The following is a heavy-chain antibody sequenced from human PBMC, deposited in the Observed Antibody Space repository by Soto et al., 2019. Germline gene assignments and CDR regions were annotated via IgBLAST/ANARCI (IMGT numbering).Heavy chain of an antibody. V-gene: IGHV1-24*01. CDR2: SAPEEGEP. CDR3: AADRKIVGTMGAFDF. Sequence: ASVKVSCKVPENTLTELTIDWLRQAPGKGLEWMGRSAPEEGEPIYPQKFQGRVSMTEDPSTDTAYMELTSLRFEDTAVYFCAADRKIVGTMGAFDFGGHVTLVTVS. J-gene: IGHJ4*01. CDR1: ENTLTELT. D-gene: IGHD1-26*01.